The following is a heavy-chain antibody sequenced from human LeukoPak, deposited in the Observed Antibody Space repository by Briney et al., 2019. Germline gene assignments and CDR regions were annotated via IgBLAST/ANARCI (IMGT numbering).Heavy chain of an antibody. J-gene: IGHJ6*03. CDR3: AKERDYYGSGSSSMYV. Sequence: GGSLRLSCAASGFTFSSYWMHWVRQAPGKGLVWVSRINSDGSSTMYADSVKGRFIISRDNAKNTLYLQMKSLRAEDTAVYYCAKERDYYGSGSSSMYVWGKGTTVTVSS. CDR1: GFTFSSYW. D-gene: IGHD3-10*01. V-gene: IGHV3-74*03. CDR2: INSDGSST.